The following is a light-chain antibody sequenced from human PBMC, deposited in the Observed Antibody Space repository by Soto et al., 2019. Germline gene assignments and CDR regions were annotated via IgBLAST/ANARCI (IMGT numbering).Light chain of an antibody. J-gene: IGLJ1*01. CDR2: EVS. CDR3: SSHAGNNNYV. Sequence: QSALTQPPSASGSVGQSVTISCTVTSSDVGAYNYVSWYQQHPGKATKLMIYEVSKRPSGVPDRFSGSKSGYTASLTVSGLQAEDEADYYCSSHAGNNNYVFGTGTKVTV. V-gene: IGLV2-8*01. CDR1: SSDVGAYNY.